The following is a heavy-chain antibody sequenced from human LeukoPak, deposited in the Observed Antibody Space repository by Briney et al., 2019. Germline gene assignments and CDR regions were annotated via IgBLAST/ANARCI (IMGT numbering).Heavy chain of an antibody. D-gene: IGHD2-8*02. J-gene: IGHJ4*02. CDR3: AKPGGASNYYFDY. CDR1: GFTFSTYD. V-gene: IGHV3-23*01. CDR2: VRVNGRST. Sequence: PGGSLRLSCTASGFTFSTYDMSWVRQAPGKGLEWVSTVRVNGRSTYYADSVKGRFTISRDNSKNTLYLQMNSLRAEDTALYYCAKPGGASNYYFDYWGQGALVTVSS.